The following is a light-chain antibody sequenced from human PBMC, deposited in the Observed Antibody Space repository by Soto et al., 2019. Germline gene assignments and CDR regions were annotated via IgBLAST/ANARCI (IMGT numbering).Light chain of an antibody. Sequence: QSALTQPASVSGSPGQSITISCTGTSSDVGSYNLVSWYQQHPGKAPKLTIYEVSKRPSGVSNRFSGSKSGNTASLTISGLQAEDEAAYYCCSYAGSSPVVFGGGTKLTVL. J-gene: IGLJ2*01. CDR1: SSDVGSYNL. V-gene: IGLV2-23*02. CDR3: CSYAGSSPVV. CDR2: EVS.